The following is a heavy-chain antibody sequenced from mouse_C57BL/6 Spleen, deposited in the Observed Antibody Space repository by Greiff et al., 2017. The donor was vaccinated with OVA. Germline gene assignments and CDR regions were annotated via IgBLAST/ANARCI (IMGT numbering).Heavy chain of an antibody. V-gene: IGHV1-9*01. J-gene: IGHJ3*01. Sequence: QVQLKESGAELMKPGASVKLSCKATGYTFTGSWIEWVNQRPGHGLEWIGEILPGSGSTNYNEKFKGKATFTADTYSNTASMQRSSRTTEDSAIYYCASGTGCAYWGQGTLVTVSA. CDR1: GYTFTGSW. CDR2: ILPGSGST. D-gene: IGHD4-1*01. CDR3: ASGTGCAY.